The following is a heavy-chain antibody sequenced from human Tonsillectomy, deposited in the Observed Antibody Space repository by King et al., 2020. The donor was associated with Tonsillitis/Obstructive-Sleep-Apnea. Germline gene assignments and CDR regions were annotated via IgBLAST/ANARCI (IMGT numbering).Heavy chain of an antibody. V-gene: IGHV4-30-2*01. CDR3: ARESYCGGDCYSNAFDI. D-gene: IGHD2-21*02. CDR1: GGSISSGGYS. Sequence: QLQESGSGLVKPSQTLSLTCAVSGGSISSGGYSWSWIRQPPGKGLEWIGYIYHSGSTYYNPSLKSRVTISVDRSKNQFSLKLSSVTAADTAVYYCARESYCGGDCYSNAFDIWGQGTMVTVSS. CDR2: IYHSGST. J-gene: IGHJ3*02.